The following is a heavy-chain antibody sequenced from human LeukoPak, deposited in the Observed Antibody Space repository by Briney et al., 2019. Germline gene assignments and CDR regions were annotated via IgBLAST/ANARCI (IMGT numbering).Heavy chain of an antibody. CDR2: ISSGDGTT. CDR1: GYTFTTSY. CDR3: ARTRGYGYVDY. J-gene: IGHJ4*02. D-gene: IGHD2-15*01. Sequence: ASVKVSCKASGYTFTTSYMHWVRQAPGQGLEWMVIISSGDGTTNYAQKFKDRVTMRTDTSASTVYLDLSSLRSEDTAVYYCARTRGYGYVDYWGQGTLVTVSS. V-gene: IGHV1-46*01.